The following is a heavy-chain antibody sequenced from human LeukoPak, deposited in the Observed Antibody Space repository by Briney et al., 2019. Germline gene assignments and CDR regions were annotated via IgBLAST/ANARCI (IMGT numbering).Heavy chain of an antibody. CDR1: GYTFTGYY. V-gene: IGHV1-2*02. CDR2: INPNSGGT. Sequence: ASVKVSCKASGYTFTGYYMHWVRQAPGQGLEWMGWINPNSGGTNYAQKFQGRVTMTRDTSISTAYMELSRLRSDDTAVYYCARSNYYDSSGLPSGPWGQGSLVTVSS. J-gene: IGHJ5*02. CDR3: ARSNYYDSSGLPSGP. D-gene: IGHD3-22*01.